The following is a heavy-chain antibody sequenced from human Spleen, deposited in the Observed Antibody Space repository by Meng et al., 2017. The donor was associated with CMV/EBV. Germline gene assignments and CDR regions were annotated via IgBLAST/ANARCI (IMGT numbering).Heavy chain of an antibody. Sequence: GESLKISCAASGFTFSSYAMSWVRQAPGKGLEWVSSISSTGSYMHYADSMKGRFTISRDNAKNSLYLQMNSLRADDTAVYYCVAEHDFWSGYHNWFDPWGQGTLVTVSS. CDR1: GFTFSSYA. CDR3: VAEHDFWSGYHNWFDP. J-gene: IGHJ5*02. CDR2: ISSTGSYM. V-gene: IGHV3-21*01. D-gene: IGHD3-3*01.